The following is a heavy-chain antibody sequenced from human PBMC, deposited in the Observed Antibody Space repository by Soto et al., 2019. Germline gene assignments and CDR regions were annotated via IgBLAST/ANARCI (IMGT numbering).Heavy chain of an antibody. Sequence: ASVKVSCKVSGYTYTQLSMHWLRQAPGQGLEWMGWISAYNGNTNYAQKLQGRVTMTTDTSTSTAYMELRSLRSDVTAVYYCARVTMVDAFDIWGQGTMVTVSS. CDR2: ISAYNGNT. CDR1: GYTYTQLS. V-gene: IGHV1-18*01. CDR3: ARVTMVDAFDI. J-gene: IGHJ3*02. D-gene: IGHD3-10*01.